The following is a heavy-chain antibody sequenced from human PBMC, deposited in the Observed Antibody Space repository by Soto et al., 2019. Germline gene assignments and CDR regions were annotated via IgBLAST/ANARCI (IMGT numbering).Heavy chain of an antibody. V-gene: IGHV5-51*01. Sequence: GASLKISYQVSGYTFTSYWIGWVRQMPGKGLEWMGIIHPDDSDTRYSPSFQGQVTTSADKSISTAYLQWSSLKASDTAMYYCARSYHMDGWGQGTTVTVSS. J-gene: IGHJ6*02. CDR2: IHPDDSDT. CDR1: GYTFTSYW. CDR3: ARSYHMDG. D-gene: IGHD2-2*01.